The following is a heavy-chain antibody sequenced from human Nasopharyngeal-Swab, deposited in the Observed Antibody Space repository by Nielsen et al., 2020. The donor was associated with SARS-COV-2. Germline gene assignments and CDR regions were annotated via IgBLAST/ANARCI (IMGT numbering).Heavy chain of an antibody. CDR2: IYPGDSDT. D-gene: IGHD5-18*01. CDR3: ARHQVGYSYGSYYYYMDV. CDR1: GYSFTSYW. V-gene: IGHV5-51*01. Sequence: GESLKISCKGSGYSFTSYWIGWVRQMPGKGLEWMGIIYPGDSDTRYSPSFQGQVTISADKSVSTAYLQWSSLKASDTAMYYCARHQVGYSYGSYYYYMDVWGKGTTVTGSS. J-gene: IGHJ6*03.